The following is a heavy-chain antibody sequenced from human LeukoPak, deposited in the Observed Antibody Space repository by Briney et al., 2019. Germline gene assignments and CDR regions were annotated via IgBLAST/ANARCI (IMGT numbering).Heavy chain of an antibody. Sequence: SQTLSLTCAVSGGSISSGGYSWSWIRQPPGKGLEWIGHIYHSGSTYYNPSLKSRVTISVDRSKNQFSLKLSSVTAADTAVYYCATDSSGYLGAFDIWGQGTMVTVSS. CDR1: GGSISSGGYS. CDR3: ATDSSGYLGAFDI. CDR2: IYHSGST. V-gene: IGHV4-30-2*01. D-gene: IGHD3-22*01. J-gene: IGHJ3*02.